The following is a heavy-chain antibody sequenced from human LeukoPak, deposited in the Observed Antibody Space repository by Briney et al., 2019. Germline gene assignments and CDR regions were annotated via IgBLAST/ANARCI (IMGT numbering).Heavy chain of an antibody. CDR3: ARPPYYDGSCYLE. CDR1: GDSVSRSDSY. Sequence: KPSETLSVTCSVSGDSVSRSDSYWDWVRQPPGKGLEWIGTIYYSGRTYYSPSLKSRVTMSVDPSNNQFSLNLRPVTAADAAVYYCARPPYYDGSCYLEWGQGTLLSVSS. J-gene: IGHJ1*01. V-gene: IGHV4-39*01. CDR2: IYYSGRT. D-gene: IGHD3-22*01.